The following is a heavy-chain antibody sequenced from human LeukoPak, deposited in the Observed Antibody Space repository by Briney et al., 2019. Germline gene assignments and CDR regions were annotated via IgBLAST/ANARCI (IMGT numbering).Heavy chain of an antibody. Sequence: GSLRLSCAASGFTLSRHAMSWVRQAPGKGLEWVSGISASGGSTHYADSVKGRFTLSRDNSKSTLYLQMSTLRAENTAVCYCAKSTSSVAAPGDFDYWGQGALVTISS. CDR3: AKSTSSVAAPGDFDY. CDR1: GFTLSRHA. J-gene: IGHJ4*02. D-gene: IGHD6-6*01. CDR2: ISASGGST. V-gene: IGHV3-23*01.